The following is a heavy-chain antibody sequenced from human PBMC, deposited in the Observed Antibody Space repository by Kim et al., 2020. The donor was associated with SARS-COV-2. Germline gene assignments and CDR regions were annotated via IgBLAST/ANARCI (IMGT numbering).Heavy chain of an antibody. V-gene: IGHV4-59*01. Sequence: SETLSLTCTVSGCSISSYYLSWIRQPPGKGLEWVGYISYSGSTNYNPSLKSRVTISVNTSKNQFSLKLSSVTAADTTVYYCARVKGSAYSSGWY. J-gene: IGHJ2*01. CDR1: GCSISSYY. CDR2: ISYSGST. CDR3: ARVKGSAYSSGWY. D-gene: IGHD6-19*01.